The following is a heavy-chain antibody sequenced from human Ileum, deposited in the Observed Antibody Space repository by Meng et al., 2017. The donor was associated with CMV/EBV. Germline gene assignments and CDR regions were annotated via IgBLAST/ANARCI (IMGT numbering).Heavy chain of an antibody. J-gene: IGHJ4*02. CDR2: INHVGRT. CDR3: ARGLFRYPAYFDL. CDR1: GGSLRGHY. V-gene: IGHV4-34*01. Sequence: QVPLQQWGEGLLKPSETLSLTCAVYGGSLRGHYCNWIRQSPGNGLQWIAEINHVGRTNSNPSLASRVTISQDTSKNQCSLKLNSVTVADSAVYYCARGLFRYPAYFDLWGQGTLVTVSS. D-gene: IGHD3-16*02.